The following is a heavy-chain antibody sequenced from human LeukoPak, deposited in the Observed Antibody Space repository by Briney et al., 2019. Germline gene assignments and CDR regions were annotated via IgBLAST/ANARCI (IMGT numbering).Heavy chain of an antibody. J-gene: IGHJ4*02. CDR2: ISYDGSNK. CDR3: ARDPIAAAAPYYFDY. CDR1: GFTFNTYW. Sequence: PGGSLRLSCAASGFTFNTYWMSWVRQAPGKGLEWVAVISYDGSNKYYADSVKGRFTISRDNSKNTLYLQMNSLRAEDTAVYYCARDPIAAAAPYYFDYWGQGTLVTVSS. V-gene: IGHV3-30*03. D-gene: IGHD6-13*01.